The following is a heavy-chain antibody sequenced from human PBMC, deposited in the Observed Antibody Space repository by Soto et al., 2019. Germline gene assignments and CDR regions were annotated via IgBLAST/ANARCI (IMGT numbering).Heavy chain of an antibody. CDR2: ISSSSSTI. Sequence: PGGSLRLSCAASGFTFSSYSMNWVRQAPGKGLEWVSNISSSSSTIYYADSVKGRFTISRDNAKNSLYLQMNSLRDEDTAVYYCARDPYYDSSGDSCINWFDPWGQGTLVTVSS. CDR3: ARDPYYDSSGDSCINWFDP. V-gene: IGHV3-48*02. D-gene: IGHD3-22*01. J-gene: IGHJ5*02. CDR1: GFTFSSYS.